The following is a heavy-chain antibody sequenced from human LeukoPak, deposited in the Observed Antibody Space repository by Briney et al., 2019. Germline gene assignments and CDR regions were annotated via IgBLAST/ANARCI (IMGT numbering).Heavy chain of an antibody. Sequence: GGSLRLSCAASGITLSSFWMSWVRQAPGKGLEWVANINRDGSVIYYVDSVKGRFTVSRDNAKNSLYLQMNSLRAEDTAVYYCARDQSSSSWGVDFDYWGQGTLVTVSS. CDR1: GITLSSFW. J-gene: IGHJ4*02. V-gene: IGHV3-7*01. CDR3: ARDQSSSSWGVDFDY. CDR2: INRDGSVI. D-gene: IGHD6-13*01.